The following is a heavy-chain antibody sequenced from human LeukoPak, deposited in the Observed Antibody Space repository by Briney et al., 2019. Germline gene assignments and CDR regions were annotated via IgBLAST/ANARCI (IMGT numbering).Heavy chain of an antibody. D-gene: IGHD6-6*01. J-gene: IGHJ4*02. Sequence: SGTLSLTCAVSGGSISSSNWWSWVRQPPGKGLEWIGEIYHSGSTNYNPSLKSRVTISVDTSKNQFSLKLSSVTAADTAVYYCARVPREYSSSPGDYWGQGTLVTVSS. CDR1: GGSISSSNW. V-gene: IGHV4-4*02. CDR3: ARVPREYSSSPGDY. CDR2: IYHSGST.